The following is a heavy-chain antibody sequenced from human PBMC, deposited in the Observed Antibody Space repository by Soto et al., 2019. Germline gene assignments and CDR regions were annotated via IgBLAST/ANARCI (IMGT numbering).Heavy chain of an antibody. CDR3: ARGRGTYYYDSSGYLSDNYFDY. CDR1: GFTFSSYG. Sequence: GGSLRLSCAASGFTFSSYGMHWVRQAPGKGLEWVAVIWYDGSNKYYADSVKGRFTISRDNSKNTLYLQMNSLRAEDTAVYYCARGRGTYYYDSSGYLSDNYFDYWGQGTLVTVSS. CDR2: IWYDGSNK. V-gene: IGHV3-33*01. J-gene: IGHJ4*02. D-gene: IGHD3-22*01.